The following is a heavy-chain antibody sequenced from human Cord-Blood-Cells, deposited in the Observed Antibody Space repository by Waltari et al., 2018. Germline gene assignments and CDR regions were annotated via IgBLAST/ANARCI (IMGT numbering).Heavy chain of an antibody. V-gene: IGHV3-53*02. CDR2: IYSGGSK. D-gene: IGHD6-6*01. CDR1: GFTVSSNY. CDR3: ASSNLAARPSISAFDI. Sequence: EVQLVETGGGLIQPGGSLRLSCAASGFTVSSNYMSWVRQAPGKGREGFSVIYSGGSKYDADSVNGRVTISRDNSKNTLYLQMNSLRAEDTAVYYCASSNLAARPSISAFDIWGQGTMVTVSS. J-gene: IGHJ3*02.